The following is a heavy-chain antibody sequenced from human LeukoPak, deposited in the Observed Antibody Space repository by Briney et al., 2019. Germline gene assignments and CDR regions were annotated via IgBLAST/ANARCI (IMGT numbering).Heavy chain of an antibody. D-gene: IGHD3-10*01. CDR1: GFTFDDYA. V-gene: IGHV3-9*01. Sequence: GRSLRLSCAASGFTFDDYAMHWVRQAPGKGLEWVSGISWNSGGIGYADSVKGRFTISRDNAKNSLYLQMNSLRAEDTALYYCAKDMEARARYYYYMDVWGKGTTVTVSS. CDR3: AKDMEARARYYYYMDV. J-gene: IGHJ6*03. CDR2: ISWNSGGI.